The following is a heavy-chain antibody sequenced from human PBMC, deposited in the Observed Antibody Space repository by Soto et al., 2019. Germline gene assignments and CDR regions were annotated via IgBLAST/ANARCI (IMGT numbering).Heavy chain of an antibody. Sequence: QVQLQESGPGLVKPSQTLSLTCSVSGGSITSGDSYWSWIRQPPGKDLEWIGRISYSGSTSYNPSLKSRVTISLDTSKNQFSLTLSSVTAADTAVYYCARQLSGSYPYDYWGQGTLVTVSS. CDR1: GGSITSGDSY. J-gene: IGHJ4*02. D-gene: IGHD3-10*01. V-gene: IGHV4-30-4*01. CDR2: ISYSGST. CDR3: ARQLSGSYPYDY.